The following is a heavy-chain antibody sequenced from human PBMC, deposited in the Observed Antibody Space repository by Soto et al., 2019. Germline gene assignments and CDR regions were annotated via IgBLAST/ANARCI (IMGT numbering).Heavy chain of an antibody. Sequence: QVQLVQSGAEVKKPGASVKVSCKASGYTFTRSGISWVRQAPGQGLEWMGWISTYNGDTNYAQTFQGRVTMTTDTCXXTVHMEVRSLRSDDTAVYYCAREGVATYYYYGMDVWGQGTPVTVSS. V-gene: IGHV1-18*01. CDR1: GYTFTRSG. J-gene: IGHJ6*02. D-gene: IGHD5-12*01. CDR3: AREGVATYYYYGMDV. CDR2: ISTYNGDT.